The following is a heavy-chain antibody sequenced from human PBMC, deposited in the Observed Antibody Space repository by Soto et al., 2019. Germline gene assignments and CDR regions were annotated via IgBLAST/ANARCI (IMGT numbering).Heavy chain of an antibody. Sequence: QVQLVQSGAEVKKPGSSVKVSCKASGGTFSSYAISWVRQAPGQGLEWMGGIIPIFGRADYAQKFQGRVTITADESTSTAYMELSSLRSEDTAVYYCATTKVVAATPLPFDYWGQGTLVTVSS. J-gene: IGHJ4*02. D-gene: IGHD2-15*01. CDR2: IIPIFGRA. V-gene: IGHV1-69*01. CDR1: GGTFSSYA. CDR3: ATTKVVAATPLPFDY.